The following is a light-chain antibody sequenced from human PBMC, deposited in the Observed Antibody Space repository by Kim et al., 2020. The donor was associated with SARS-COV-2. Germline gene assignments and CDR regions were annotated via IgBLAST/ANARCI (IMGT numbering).Light chain of an antibody. CDR1: QSISSW. Sequence: SASVGGRVTITCRASQSISSWLAWYQQKPGKAPKLLIYDASSLESGVPSRFSGSGSGTEFTLTISSLQPDDFATYYCQQYNSYSGTFGQGTKLEI. CDR3: QQYNSYSGT. V-gene: IGKV1-5*01. CDR2: DAS. J-gene: IGKJ2*02.